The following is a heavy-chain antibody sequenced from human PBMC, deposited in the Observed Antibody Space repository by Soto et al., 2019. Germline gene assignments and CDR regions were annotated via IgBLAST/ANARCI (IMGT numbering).Heavy chain of an antibody. CDR2: ISAYNGNT. CDR1: GDTFSTYT. CDR3: ARPVTSPDHLDI. J-gene: IGHJ3*02. D-gene: IGHD4-4*01. V-gene: IGHV1-18*01. Sequence: GASVKVSCKASGDTFSTYTITWVRQAPGQGLEWMGWISAYNGNTDYAQKFQDRLTLATDTSTSTAYMELRSLRSDDTALYYCARPVTSPDHLDIWGQGTMVTVSS.